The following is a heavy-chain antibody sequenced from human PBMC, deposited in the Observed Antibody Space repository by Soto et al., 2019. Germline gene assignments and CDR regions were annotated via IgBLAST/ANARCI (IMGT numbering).Heavy chain of an antibody. Sequence: EVQLLESGGGLVQPGGSLRLSCAASGFTFSSYAMSWVRQAPGKGLEWVSAISGSGGSTYYADSVKGRFTISRDNSKNTLYLQRNSLRAEDKAVYYCAKDRRYSTYVGGDYYYGMDVWGQGTTVTVSS. J-gene: IGHJ6*02. CDR1: GFTFSSYA. D-gene: IGHD4-4*01. CDR3: AKDRRYSTYVGGDYYYGMDV. V-gene: IGHV3-23*01. CDR2: ISGSGGST.